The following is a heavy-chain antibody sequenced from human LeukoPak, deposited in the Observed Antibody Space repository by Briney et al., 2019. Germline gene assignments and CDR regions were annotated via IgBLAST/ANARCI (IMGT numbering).Heavy chain of an antibody. CDR3: ARSAAGTYY. V-gene: IGHV3-21*01. CDR2: ISSSSSYK. CDR1: GFTFSSYS. Sequence: GGSLRLSCVASGFTFSSYSMNWVRQAPGKGLEWVSSISSSSSYKYYTDSVKGRFTISRDNAKNSLYLQMDSLRAEDTAVYYCARSAAGTYYWGQGTLVTVSS. J-gene: IGHJ4*02. D-gene: IGHD1-1*01.